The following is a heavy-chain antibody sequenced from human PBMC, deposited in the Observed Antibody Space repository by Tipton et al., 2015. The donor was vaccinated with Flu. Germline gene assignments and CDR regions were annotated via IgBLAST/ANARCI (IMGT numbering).Heavy chain of an antibody. CDR1: GFTFSSYS. D-gene: IGHD2-2*01. CDR2: ISSSSNYI. CDR3: ARSGALPAARYWYFDL. Sequence: SLRLSCAASGFTFSSYSMNWVRQAPGKGLEWVSSISSSSNYIYYADSMKGRFTISRDNAKNSLYLQMSSLRAEDTAVYYCARSGALPAARYWYFDLWGRGTLVTVSS. J-gene: IGHJ2*01. V-gene: IGHV3-21*01.